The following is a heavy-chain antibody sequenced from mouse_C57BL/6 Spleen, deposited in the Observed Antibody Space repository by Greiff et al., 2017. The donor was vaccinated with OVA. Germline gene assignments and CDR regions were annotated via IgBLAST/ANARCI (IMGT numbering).Heavy chain of an antibody. J-gene: IGHJ2*01. CDR1: GFTFSSYA. CDR2: ISSGGDYI. CDR3: TRERDGYPYYFDY. V-gene: IGHV5-9-1*02. D-gene: IGHD2-3*01. Sequence: EVMLVESGEGLVKPGGSLKLSCAASGFTFSSYAMSWVRQTPEKRLEWVAYISSGGDYIYYADNVKGRFTISRDNARNTLYLQMSSLKSEDTAMYYCTRERDGYPYYFDYWGQGTTLTVSS.